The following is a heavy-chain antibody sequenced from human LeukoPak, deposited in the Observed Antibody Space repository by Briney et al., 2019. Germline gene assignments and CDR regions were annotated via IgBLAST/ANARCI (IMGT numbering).Heavy chain of an antibody. CDR2: ISSSSSYI. V-gene: IGHV3-21*01. D-gene: IGHD2-15*01. CDR3: ARMTGYCSGGSCYEPKYNWFDP. J-gene: IGHJ5*02. CDR1: GFTFSSYS. Sequence: PGGSLRLSCAASGFTFSSYSMNWVRQAPGKGLEWVSSISSSSSYIYYADSVKGRFTISRDNAKNSLYLQMNSLRAEDTAVYYCARMTGYCSGGSCYEPKYNWFDPWGQGTLVTVSS.